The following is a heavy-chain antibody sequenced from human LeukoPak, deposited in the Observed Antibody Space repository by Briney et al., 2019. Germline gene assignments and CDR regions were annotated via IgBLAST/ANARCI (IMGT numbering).Heavy chain of an antibody. CDR1: GFTFSSYG. J-gene: IGHJ4*02. Sequence: GGSLRLSCAASGFTFSSYGMHWVRQAPGKGLEWVAVMWYDGTNKYYADSVKGRFTISRDNSKNTLYLQMNSLRAEDTAVYYCAKQGGYYDSSGYEDYWGQGTLVTVSS. V-gene: IGHV3-30*02. CDR2: MWYDGTNK. CDR3: AKQGGYYDSSGYEDY. D-gene: IGHD3-22*01.